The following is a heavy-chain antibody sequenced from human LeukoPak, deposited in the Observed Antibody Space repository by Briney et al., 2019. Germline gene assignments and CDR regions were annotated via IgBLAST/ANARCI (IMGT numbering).Heavy chain of an antibody. Sequence: SGGSLRLSCAASGFTFSSCGMHWVRQAPGKGLEWVAVISYDGSNKYYADSVKGRFTISRDNSKNTLYLQMNSLRAEDTAVYYCARDVYSSGPNAFDIWGQGTMVTVSS. CDR2: ISYDGSNK. V-gene: IGHV3-30*03. D-gene: IGHD6-19*01. J-gene: IGHJ3*02. CDR1: GFTFSSCG. CDR3: ARDVYSSGPNAFDI.